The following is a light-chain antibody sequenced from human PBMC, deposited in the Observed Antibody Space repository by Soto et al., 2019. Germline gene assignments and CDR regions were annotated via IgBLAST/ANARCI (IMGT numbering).Light chain of an antibody. CDR2: AAS. V-gene: IGKV1-39*01. CDR1: QSITSY. J-gene: IGKJ1*01. CDR3: QQSYSTPRT. Sequence: DIPMTQSPSSLYASVGHIVTITCRASQSITSYLNWYQQKPGKAPKLLIYAASSLQSGVPSRFSGSGSGTDFTLTISSLQPEDFATYYCQQSYSTPRTFGQGTKVEIK.